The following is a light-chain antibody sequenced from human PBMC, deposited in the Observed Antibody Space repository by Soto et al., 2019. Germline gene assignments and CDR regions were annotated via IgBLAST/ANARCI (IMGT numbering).Light chain of an antibody. CDR2: ASS. Sequence: DIQMTQSPSSLSSSIGDRVTITCRASQNIRNYLNWYQQTPGQAPNLLIYASSSLRGAVPSRFRGSGSGTEFTLTISSLQPEDFATYYCQQGHTLPYTFGQGTNLGI. V-gene: IGKV1-39*01. CDR1: QNIRNY. CDR3: QQGHTLPYT. J-gene: IGKJ2*01.